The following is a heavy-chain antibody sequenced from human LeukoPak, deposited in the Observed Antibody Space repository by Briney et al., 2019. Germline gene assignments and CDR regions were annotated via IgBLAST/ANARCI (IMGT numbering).Heavy chain of an antibody. CDR3: VKAPGMSRYYYMDV. V-gene: IGHV3-23*01. CDR1: GFTFSSYA. J-gene: IGHJ6*03. D-gene: IGHD5/OR15-5a*01. CDR2: ISGSIGST. Sequence: PGWSLRLSCAASGFTFSSYAMSWVRQAPGKGLEWVSTISGSIGSTYYADSVKGRFTISRDNSKNTLYLQMNSLRAEDTAVYYCVKAPGMSRYYYMDVWGKGTTVTVSS.